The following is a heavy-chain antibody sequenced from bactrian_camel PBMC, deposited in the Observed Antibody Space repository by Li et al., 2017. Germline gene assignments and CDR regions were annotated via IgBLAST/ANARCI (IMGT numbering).Heavy chain of an antibody. V-gene: IGHV3S40*01. Sequence: DVQLVESGGGSALAGGSVRLSCAASGYTFNTYSWFRQAPGQEREGVAAIDTGDGSTYYLNSVEGRFTISHDNAKNTVYLQMNSLKPEDTAMYYCVAGRNCYYGTRYWGQGTQVTVS. CDR3: VAGRNCYYGTRY. D-gene: IGHD2*01. CDR1: GYTFNTY. J-gene: IGHJ4*01. CDR2: IDTGDGST.